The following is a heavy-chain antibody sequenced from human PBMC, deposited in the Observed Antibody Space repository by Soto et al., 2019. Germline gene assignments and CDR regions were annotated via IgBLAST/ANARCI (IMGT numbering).Heavy chain of an antibody. CDR3: VKEMGRNYFDY. J-gene: IGHJ4*02. CDR1: GFTFSSYA. CDR2: ISSNGGST. D-gene: IGHD3-16*01. V-gene: IGHV3-64D*08. Sequence: GGSLRLSCSASGFTFSSYAMHWVRQAPGKGLEYVSAISSNGGSTYYADSVKGRFTISRDNSKNTLYLQMSSLRAEDTAVNYCVKEMGRNYFDYWGQGTLVTVSS.